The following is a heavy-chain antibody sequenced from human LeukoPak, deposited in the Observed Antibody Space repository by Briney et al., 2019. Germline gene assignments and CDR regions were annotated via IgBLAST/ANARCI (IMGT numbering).Heavy chain of an antibody. CDR2: INHSGST. V-gene: IGHV4-38-2*01. CDR3: GRVYGNFWSGYCDY. J-gene: IGHJ4*02. Sequence: SETLSLTCAVSGYSLSSGYYWGWIRQPPGKGLEWIGSINHSGSTYYNPSLKSRVTISVDTSKNQLSLKLNSVTAADTAVYYCGRVYGNFWSGYCDYWGQGTLVTVSS. CDR1: GYSLSSGYY. D-gene: IGHD3-3*01.